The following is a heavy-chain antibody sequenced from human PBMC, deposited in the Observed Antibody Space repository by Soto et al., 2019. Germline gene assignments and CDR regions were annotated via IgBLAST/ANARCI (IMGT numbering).Heavy chain of an antibody. J-gene: IGHJ5*02. D-gene: IGHD3-9*01. CDR3: ARGPEKVLRYFDWPRWFDP. CDR2: IIPILGIA. Sequence: ASVKVSCKASGGTFSSYTISWVRQAPGQGLEWMGRIIPILGIANYAQKFQGRVTITADKSTSTAYTELSSLRSEDTAVYYCARGPEKVLRYFDWPRWFDPWGRGTLVTVSS. V-gene: IGHV1-69*02. CDR1: GGTFSSYT.